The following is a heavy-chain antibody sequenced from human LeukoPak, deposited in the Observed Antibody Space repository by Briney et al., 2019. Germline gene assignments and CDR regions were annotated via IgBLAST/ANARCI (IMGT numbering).Heavy chain of an antibody. D-gene: IGHD2-21*01. Sequence: TSETLSLTCTVSGGSISSSSYYWGWIRQPPGKGLEWIGSIYYSGSTYYNPSLKSRVTISVDTSKNQFSLKLSSVTAADTAVYYCARIARKEWGFDYWGQGTLVTVSS. V-gene: IGHV4-39*07. CDR1: GGSISSSSYY. CDR3: ARIARKEWGFDY. CDR2: IYYSGST. J-gene: IGHJ4*02.